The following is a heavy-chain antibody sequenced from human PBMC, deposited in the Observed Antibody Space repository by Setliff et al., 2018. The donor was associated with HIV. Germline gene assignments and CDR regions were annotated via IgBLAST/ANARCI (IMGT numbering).Heavy chain of an antibody. J-gene: IGHJ4*02. CDR2: IFYNENT. V-gene: IGHV4-31*03. CDR3: ARGRPFGKFVDYFDS. Sequence: SETLSLTCTVSGGSISSGGYYWNWIRQHPGKGLEWIGYIFYNENTQYDPSLKSRVSMSVDTSKNQFSLNLRTVTAADTAIYFCARGRPFGKFVDYFDSWGQGKRVTAPQ. CDR1: GGSISSGGYY. D-gene: IGHD2-21*01.